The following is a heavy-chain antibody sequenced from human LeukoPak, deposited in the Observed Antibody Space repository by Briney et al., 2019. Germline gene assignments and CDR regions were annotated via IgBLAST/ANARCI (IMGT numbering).Heavy chain of an antibody. Sequence: PGRSLRLSCAASGFTLSSYGMHWVREAPGKGLEWVADISYDGSNKYYADSVKGRFTISRDNSKNTLYLQMNSLRAEDTAVYYCAKESGDYDSSGYGAFDIWGQGTMVTVSS. J-gene: IGHJ3*02. CDR2: ISYDGSNK. D-gene: IGHD3-22*01. CDR1: GFTLSSYG. V-gene: IGHV3-30*18. CDR3: AKESGDYDSSGYGAFDI.